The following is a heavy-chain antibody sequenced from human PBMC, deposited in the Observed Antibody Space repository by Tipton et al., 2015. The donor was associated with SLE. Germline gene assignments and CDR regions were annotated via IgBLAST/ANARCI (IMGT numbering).Heavy chain of an antibody. Sequence: SLRLSCAASGFTFDDYAMHWVRQAPGKGLEWVSLISWDGGGTYYADSVKGRFTISRDNSKNSLYLQMNSLRAEDTALYYCAKESRITGTRGAFDIWGQGTMVTVSS. V-gene: IGHV3-43D*03. D-gene: IGHD1-20*01. CDR2: ISWDGGGT. J-gene: IGHJ3*02. CDR3: AKESRITGTRGAFDI. CDR1: GFTFDDYA.